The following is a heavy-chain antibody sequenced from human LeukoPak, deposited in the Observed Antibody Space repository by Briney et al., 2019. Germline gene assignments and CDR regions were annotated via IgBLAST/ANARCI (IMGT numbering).Heavy chain of an antibody. Sequence: SETLSLTCAVYGGSFSGYYWSWIRQPPGKGLEWIGEINHSGSTNYNPSLKSRVTISVDTSKNQFSLKLSSVTAADTAVYYCARRSTYNSGSGSYQLDYWGQGTLVTVSS. CDR2: INHSGST. CDR1: GGSFSGYY. D-gene: IGHD3-10*01. J-gene: IGHJ4*02. V-gene: IGHV4-34*01. CDR3: ARRSTYNSGSGSYQLDY.